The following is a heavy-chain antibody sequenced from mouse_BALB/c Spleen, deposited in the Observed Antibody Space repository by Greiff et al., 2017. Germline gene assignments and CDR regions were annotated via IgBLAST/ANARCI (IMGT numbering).Heavy chain of an antibody. CDR3: AKGYDDAMDY. D-gene: IGHD2-14*01. V-gene: IGHV5-6*01. CDR1: GFTFSSYG. Sequence: EVKLMESGGDLVKPGGSLKLSCAASGFTFSSYGMSWVRQTPDKRLEWVATISSGGSYTYYPDSVKGRFTISRDNAKNTLYLQMSSLKSEDTAMYYCAKGYDDAMDYWGQGTSVTVSS. J-gene: IGHJ4*01. CDR2: ISSGGSYT.